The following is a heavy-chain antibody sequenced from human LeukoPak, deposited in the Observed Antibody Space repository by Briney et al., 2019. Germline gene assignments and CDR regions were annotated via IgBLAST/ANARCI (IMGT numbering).Heavy chain of an antibody. CDR2: ISWNSGTI. V-gene: IGHV3-9*01. CDR1: GFTFDDYA. CDR3: AKDVFTMVRGVLEY. Sequence: GGSLRLSCAASGFTFDDYAMHWVRQAPGKGLGWVSGISWNSGTIGYADSVKGRFTISRDNAKNSLYLQMNSLRAEDTALYYCAKDVFTMVRGVLEYWGQGTLVTVSS. D-gene: IGHD3-10*01. J-gene: IGHJ4*02.